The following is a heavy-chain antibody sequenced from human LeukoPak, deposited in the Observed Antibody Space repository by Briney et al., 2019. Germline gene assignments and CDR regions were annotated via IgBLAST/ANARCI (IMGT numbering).Heavy chain of an antibody. CDR3: ARRYDFWSGYPPPLDY. Sequence: SETLSLTCAVYGGSFSGYYWSWIRQPPGKGLEWIGEINHSGNTNYNPSLKSRVTISVDTSKKQFSLKLSSVTAADTAVYYCARRYDFWSGYPPPLDYWGQGTAVTVSS. CDR1: GGSFSGYY. J-gene: IGHJ4*02. CDR2: INHSGNT. V-gene: IGHV4-34*01. D-gene: IGHD3-3*01.